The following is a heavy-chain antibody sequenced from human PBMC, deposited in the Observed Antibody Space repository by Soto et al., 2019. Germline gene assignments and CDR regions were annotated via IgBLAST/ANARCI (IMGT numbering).Heavy chain of an antibody. CDR3: ARDSSGLDY. D-gene: IGHD3-22*01. CDR1: GGSISSYY. Sequence: SETLSLTCTVSGGSISSYYWSWIRQPPGKGLEWIGYIYYSGSTNYNPSLKSRVTISVDTSKNQFSLKLSSVTAADTAVYYCARDSSGLDYWGQGTLVTVSS. CDR2: IYYSGST. J-gene: IGHJ4*02. V-gene: IGHV4-59*01.